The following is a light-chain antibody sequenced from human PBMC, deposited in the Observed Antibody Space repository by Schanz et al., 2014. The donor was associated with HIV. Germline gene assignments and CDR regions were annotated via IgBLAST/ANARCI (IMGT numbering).Light chain of an antibody. CDR1: SSNIGSNT. J-gene: IGLJ3*02. CDR3: ATWDDSLDGWV. Sequence: QSVLTQPPSASGTPGQRVTISCSGSSSNIGSNTVNWYQRLPGTAPKLLIFRNSQRPSGVPDRFSGSRSGTSASLAISGLQSEDESDFFCATWDDSLDGWVFGGGTKVTVL. CDR2: RNS. V-gene: IGLV1-44*01.